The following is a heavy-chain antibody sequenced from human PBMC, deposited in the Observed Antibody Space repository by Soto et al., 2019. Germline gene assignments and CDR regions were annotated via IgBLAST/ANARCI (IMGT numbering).Heavy chain of an antibody. CDR1: GFTFSTYA. CDR2: ISYDGSNK. D-gene: IGHD6-19*01. Sequence: PGGSLRLSCAASGFTFSTYAMNWVRQAPGKGLEWVAVISYDGSNKYYADSVKGRFTISRDNSKNTLYLQVNSLSAEDTAVYYCVKRYNSGWYYLDFWGLATLVTVSS. J-gene: IGHJ4*02. V-gene: IGHV3-30*18. CDR3: VKRYNSGWYYLDF.